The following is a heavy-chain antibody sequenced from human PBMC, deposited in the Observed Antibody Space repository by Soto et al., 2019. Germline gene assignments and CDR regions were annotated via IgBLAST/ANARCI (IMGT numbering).Heavy chain of an antibody. D-gene: IGHD3-9*01. CDR1: GGSISSYY. J-gene: IGHJ5*02. CDR3: ARALTLRYFDRSGNWFDP. Sequence: SETLSLTCTVSGGSISSYYWSWIRQPPGKGLEWIGFIYYSGSTNYNPSLKSRVTISVDTSKNQFSLKLSSVTAADTAVYYCARALTLRYFDRSGNWFDPWGQGTLITVSS. V-gene: IGHV4-59*01. CDR2: IYYSGST.